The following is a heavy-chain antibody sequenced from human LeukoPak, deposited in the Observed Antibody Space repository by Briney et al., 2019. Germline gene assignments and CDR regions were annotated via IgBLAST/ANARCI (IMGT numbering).Heavy chain of an antibody. Sequence: RASVKVSCKVSGYTLTELSMHWVRQAPGQGLEWMGWINPNSGGTNYAQKFQGRVTMTRDTSISTAYMELSRLRSDGTAVYYCARGGLYCSSTSCQGFFDYWGQGTLVTVSS. CDR1: GYTLTELS. J-gene: IGHJ4*02. CDR2: INPNSGGT. D-gene: IGHD2-2*01. CDR3: ARGGLYCSSTSCQGFFDY. V-gene: IGHV1-2*02.